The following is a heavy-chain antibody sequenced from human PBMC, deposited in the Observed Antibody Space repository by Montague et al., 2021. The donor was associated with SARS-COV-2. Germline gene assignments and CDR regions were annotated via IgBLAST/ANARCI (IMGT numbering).Heavy chain of an antibody. D-gene: IGHD6-13*01. Sequence: CAISGDSVSNNRPTSNWNTPALPYRSDWLGGTYLKYMWKSDYARSVKSRIAINPDTSKNQFSLQLSSVTPEDTALYYCVRGIEAAGSYDYWGQGTLVTVSS. J-gene: IGHJ4*02. CDR2: TYLKYMWKS. V-gene: IGHV6-1*01. CDR1: GDSVSNNRPT. CDR3: VRGIEAAGSYDY.